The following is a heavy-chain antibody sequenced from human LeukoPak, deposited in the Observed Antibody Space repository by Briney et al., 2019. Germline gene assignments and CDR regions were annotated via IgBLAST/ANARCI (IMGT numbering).Heavy chain of an antibody. V-gene: IGHV3-33*01. J-gene: IGHJ4*02. D-gene: IGHD3-9*01. CDR3: ARANYDILTGYLDS. CDR1: GFTFSSYG. Sequence: PGRSLRLSCAASGFTFSSYGTHWVRQAPGKGLEWVAVIWYEGTTQYYADSVKGRFTISRDNSKNTLYLQMNSLRVDDTAVYYCARANYDILTGYLDSWGQGTLVTVSS. CDR2: IWYEGTTQ.